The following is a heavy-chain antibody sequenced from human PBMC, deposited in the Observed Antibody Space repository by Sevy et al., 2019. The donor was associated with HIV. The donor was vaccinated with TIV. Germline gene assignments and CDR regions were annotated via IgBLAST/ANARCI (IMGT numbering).Heavy chain of an antibody. V-gene: IGHV3-11*01. D-gene: IGHD2-15*01. CDR3: ARVERGYCSGGSCYSMGYYGMDV. Sequence: GGSLRLSCAASGFTFSDYYMSWIRQAPGKGLEWVSYISSSGSTIYYAGSVKGRFTISRDNAKNSLYLQMNSLRAEDTAVYYCARVERGYCSGGSCYSMGYYGMDVWGQGTTVTVSS. J-gene: IGHJ6*01. CDR1: GFTFSDYY. CDR2: ISSSGSTI.